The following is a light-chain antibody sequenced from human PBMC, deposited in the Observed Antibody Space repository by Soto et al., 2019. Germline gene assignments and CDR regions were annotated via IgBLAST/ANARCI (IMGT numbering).Light chain of an antibody. CDR2: EVS. CDR3: MQPLQSWT. V-gene: IGKV2D-29*02. J-gene: IGKJ1*01. Sequence: DVVMTQTPLSLSVSPGPPASISSKSSPSLLHNAGQTHLFWYLQKPGQSPQLRIYEVSNRFPGVPDRLSGSGSGTDFTLKISRVEVEDVGVYYCMQPLQSWTFGQGTKVDIK. CDR1: PSLLHNAGQTH.